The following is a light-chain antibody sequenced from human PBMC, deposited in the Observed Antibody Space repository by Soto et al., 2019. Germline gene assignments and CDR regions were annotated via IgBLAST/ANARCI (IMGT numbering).Light chain of an antibody. CDR2: KAS. CDR1: QTISSW. Sequence: DIQMTQSPSTLSGSVGDRVTITCRASQTISSWLAWYQQKPGKAPKLLIYKASTLKSGVPSRFSGSGSGTDFTLTISSLQPDDFAPYYCQHYNSYSEAVGQGTKVELK. J-gene: IGKJ1*01. V-gene: IGKV1-5*03. CDR3: QHYNSYSEA.